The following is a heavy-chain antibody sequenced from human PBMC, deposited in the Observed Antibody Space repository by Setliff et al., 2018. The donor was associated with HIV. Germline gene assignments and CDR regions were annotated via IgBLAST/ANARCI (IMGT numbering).Heavy chain of an antibody. D-gene: IGHD1-1*01. CDR1: GFSFSNAW. J-gene: IGHJ4*02. Sequence: PGGSLRLSCAASGFTASGFSFSNAWLTWVRHCPGRGLEWLGRMASRHDGGTTDYAAPVKGRFTISRDDSKNTVYLQMNSLKTDDTAVYYCARQLSNSFDYWGQGTLVTVSS. V-gene: IGHV3-15*04. CDR2: MASRHDGGTT. CDR3: ARQLSNSFDY.